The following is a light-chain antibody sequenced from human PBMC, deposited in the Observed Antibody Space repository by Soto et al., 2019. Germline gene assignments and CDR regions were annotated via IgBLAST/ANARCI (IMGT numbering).Light chain of an antibody. V-gene: IGKV1-27*01. CDR2: AAS. CDR1: QGISNN. J-gene: IGKJ4*01. CDR3: QKYDSAPLT. Sequence: DIQMTQSPSSMSASVGDRVTIACRASQGISNNLAWYQQKPGKVPKLLIYAASTLESGVPSRFSGSRSGTDFTLTISSLQPEDVATYYCQKYDSAPLTFGGGTKVEIK.